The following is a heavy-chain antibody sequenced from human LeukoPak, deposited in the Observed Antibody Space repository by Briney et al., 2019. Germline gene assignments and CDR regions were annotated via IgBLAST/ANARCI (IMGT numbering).Heavy chain of an antibody. CDR2: IHYRGST. Sequence: SETLSLTCTVSGGSLSSGTYYWSWIRQHPGKGLEWIGYIHYRGSTYYNPSLKSRVVMSVDTSNNQFSLKLSSVTAADTAVYYCARHRYYHDSSGYYYQPWGQGTLVTVSS. V-gene: IGHV4-31*03. J-gene: IGHJ5*02. D-gene: IGHD3-22*01. CDR3: ARHRYYHDSSGYYYQP. CDR1: GGSLSSGTYY.